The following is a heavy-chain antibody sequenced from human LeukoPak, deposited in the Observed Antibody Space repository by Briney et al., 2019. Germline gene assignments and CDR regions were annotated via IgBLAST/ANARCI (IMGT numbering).Heavy chain of an antibody. V-gene: IGHV3-15*01. Sequence: NPGGSLRLSCAASGFTFSNAWMSWVRQAPGKGLEWVGRIKTKTDGGTIDYAAPVKGRFTISRDDSKNMLYLQMNSLKAEDTAVYYCTTDLLRAETGTRGVYFDSWGQGTLVTVSS. CDR3: TTDLLRAETGTRGVYFDS. D-gene: IGHD6-19*01. J-gene: IGHJ4*02. CDR1: GFTFSNAW. CDR2: IKTKTDGGTI.